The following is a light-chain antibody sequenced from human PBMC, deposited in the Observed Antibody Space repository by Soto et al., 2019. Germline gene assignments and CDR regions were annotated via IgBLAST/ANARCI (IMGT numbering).Light chain of an antibody. J-gene: IGKJ1*01. V-gene: IGKV3-20*01. CDR3: QQYGNAPRT. CDR1: QSVTSPY. CDR2: GVS. Sequence: EIVLTQSPGTLSLSPGERATLSCRASQSVTSPYLAWYQQKPGQAPRLLIYGVSSRATGIPDRFSGSGSGTDFTLSINRLEPEDFAVYYCQQYGNAPRTFGQGTKVEI.